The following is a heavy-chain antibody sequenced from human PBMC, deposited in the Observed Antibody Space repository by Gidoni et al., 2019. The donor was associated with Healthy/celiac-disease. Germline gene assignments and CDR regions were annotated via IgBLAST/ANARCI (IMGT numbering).Heavy chain of an antibody. V-gene: IGHV1-24*01. Sequence: QVQLVQSGAEVKKPGASVKVSCKVSGYTLTELSMHWVRQAPGKGLEWMGGFDPEDGETIYAQKFQGRVTMTEDTSTDTAYMELSSLRSEDTAVYYCATGLGITGTRYYYYGMDVWGQGTTVTVSS. J-gene: IGHJ6*02. CDR1: GYTLTELS. CDR3: ATGLGITGTRYYYYGMDV. CDR2: FDPEDGET. D-gene: IGHD1-20*01.